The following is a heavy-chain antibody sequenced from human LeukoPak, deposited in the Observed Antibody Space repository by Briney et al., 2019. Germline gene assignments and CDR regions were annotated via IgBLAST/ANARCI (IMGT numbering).Heavy chain of an antibody. V-gene: IGHV3-11*01. J-gene: IGHJ3*02. D-gene: IGHD2-2*01. CDR1: GFTFSDYY. CDR2: ISSSGSTI. Sequence: GGSLRLSCAASGFTFSDYYMSWIRQAPGKGLEWVSYISSSGSTIYYADSVKGRFTISRGNAKNSLYLQMNSLRAEDTAVYYCARDSRSYCSSTSCSSSDAFDIWGQGTMVTVSS. CDR3: ARDSRSYCSSTSCSSSDAFDI.